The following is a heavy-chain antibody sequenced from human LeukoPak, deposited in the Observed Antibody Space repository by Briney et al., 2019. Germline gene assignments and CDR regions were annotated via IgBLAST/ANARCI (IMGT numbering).Heavy chain of an antibody. CDR3: ARDFVGYGYFDY. D-gene: IGHD5-12*01. CDR1: GGSISSGGYY. Sequence: SETLSLTCTVSGGSISSGGYYWGWIRQHPGKGLEWIGSIYFSGVTYYNPSLKSRVTISVERSKNHFSLKLTSVTAADTAVYYCARDFVGYGYFDYRGQGSLVTVSS. CDR2: IYFSGVT. J-gene: IGHJ4*02. V-gene: IGHV4-31*03.